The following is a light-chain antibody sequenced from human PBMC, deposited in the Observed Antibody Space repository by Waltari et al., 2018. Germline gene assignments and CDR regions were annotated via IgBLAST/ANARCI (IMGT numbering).Light chain of an antibody. J-gene: IGKJ4*01. CDR2: TAS. V-gene: IGKV1-9*01. CDR1: QAISNY. CDR3: QQENSVPLT. Sequence: IQLTQSPSSLSASVGDRVTITCRASQAISNYLAWYQQRPEKAHKLLLYTASTVQSGVPSRFGGRGAGTDFTLTISSLQPEDFATYVCQQENSVPLTFGGGTKVETK.